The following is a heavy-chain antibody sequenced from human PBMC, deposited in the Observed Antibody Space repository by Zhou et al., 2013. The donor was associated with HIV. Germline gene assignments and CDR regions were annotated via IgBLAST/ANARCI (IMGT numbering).Heavy chain of an antibody. CDR1: VGSFSGYY. CDR3: ARVGFDM. Sequence: QVQLQQWGAGLLKPSETLSLTCAVYVGSFSGYYWSWVRQPPGKGLEWIGEINHDGSTSYNPSLKSRVTISVDTSKNQFSLKLSSVTAADTAIYYCARVGFDMWGQGTRVTVSS. V-gene: IGHV4-34*01. J-gene: IGHJ3*02. CDR2: INHDGST.